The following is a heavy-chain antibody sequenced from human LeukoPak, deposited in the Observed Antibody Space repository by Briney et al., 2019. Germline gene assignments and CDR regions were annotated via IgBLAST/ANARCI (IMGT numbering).Heavy chain of an antibody. V-gene: IGHV3-7*01. J-gene: IGHJ4*02. CDR1: GFTLENYW. CDR2: IKQDGSVE. CDR3: ARWAGVTDY. Sequence: GGSLRLSCAASGFTLENYWMSWVRQAPGKGPEWVAHIKQDGSVEHYLDSVKGRFTISRDNAKSSVILQMTSLRAEDTAVYFCARWAGVTDYWGQGTLVPVSS. D-gene: IGHD4-23*01.